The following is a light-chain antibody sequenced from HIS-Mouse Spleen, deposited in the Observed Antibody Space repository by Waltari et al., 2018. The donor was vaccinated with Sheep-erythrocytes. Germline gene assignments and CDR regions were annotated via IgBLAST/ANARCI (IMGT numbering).Light chain of an antibody. J-gene: IGLJ3*02. CDR2: EVS. Sequence: QSALTQPPSASGSPGQSVTISCTGTSSDVGGYNYVSWYQQHPGKAPKLMIYEVSKRPAGGPDRFSGCKSGNTASLNVSRLQAEDEADYYCSSYAGSNNWVFGGGTKLTVL. CDR3: SSYAGSNNWV. CDR1: SSDVGGYNY. V-gene: IGLV2-8*01.